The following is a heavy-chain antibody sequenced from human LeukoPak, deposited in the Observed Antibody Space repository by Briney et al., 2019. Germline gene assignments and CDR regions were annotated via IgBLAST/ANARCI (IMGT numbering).Heavy chain of an antibody. CDR1: GDSVSSNNAV. V-gene: IGHV6-1*01. Sequence: SQTLSLTCAISGDSVSSNNAVWAWIRQSPSTGLEWLGRTYYRSQWYSDYAVSVRSRININPDTSKNQFSLQLNSVTPEDTAVYYCARVPPPELDYYDSSGYYYPDAFDIWGQGTMVTVSS. J-gene: IGHJ3*02. CDR2: TYYRSQWYS. CDR3: ARVPPPELDYYDSSGYYYPDAFDI. D-gene: IGHD3-22*01.